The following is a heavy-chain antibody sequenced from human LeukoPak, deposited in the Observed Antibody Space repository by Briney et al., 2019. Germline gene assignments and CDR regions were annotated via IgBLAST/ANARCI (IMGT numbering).Heavy chain of an antibody. V-gene: IGHV3-23*01. Sequence: GGSLRHSCAASGFTFSSYGMSWVRQAPGKGLEWVSAISGSGGSTYYADSVKGRFTISRDNSKNTLYLQMNSLRAEDTAVYYCAKDPNGSGSVFDYWGQGTLVTVSS. CDR1: GFTFSSYG. J-gene: IGHJ4*02. D-gene: IGHD3-10*01. CDR2: ISGSGGST. CDR3: AKDPNGSGSVFDY.